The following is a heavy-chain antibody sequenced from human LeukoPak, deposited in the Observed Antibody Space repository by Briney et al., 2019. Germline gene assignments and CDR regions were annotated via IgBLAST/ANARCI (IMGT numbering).Heavy chain of an antibody. CDR2: ISGSVGAT. Sequence: PGGSLTLSCAASGFTFSGYGMSWVRHAPGRGREWVSVISGSVGATNYADSVRGRFTISRDNSKNTLYLQMNSLRAEDTAVYYCARDPDCSSTSCPPTYYYGMDVWGQGTTVTVSS. V-gene: IGHV3-23*01. CDR1: GFTFSGYG. D-gene: IGHD2-2*01. J-gene: IGHJ6*02. CDR3: ARDPDCSSTSCPPTYYYGMDV.